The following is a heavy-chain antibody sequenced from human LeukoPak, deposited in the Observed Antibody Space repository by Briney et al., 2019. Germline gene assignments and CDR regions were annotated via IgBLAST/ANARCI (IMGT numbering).Heavy chain of an antibody. Sequence: GGSLRLSCAASGFTFSSYSMNWVRQAPGKGLEWVSSISRSSSYIYCADSVKGRFTISRDNAKNSLYLQMNSLRAEDTAVYYCARDLEKTLGVGNAFDIWGQGTMVTVSS. CDR3: ARDLEKTLGVGNAFDI. D-gene: IGHD1-1*01. V-gene: IGHV3-21*01. J-gene: IGHJ3*02. CDR2: ISRSSSYI. CDR1: GFTFSSYS.